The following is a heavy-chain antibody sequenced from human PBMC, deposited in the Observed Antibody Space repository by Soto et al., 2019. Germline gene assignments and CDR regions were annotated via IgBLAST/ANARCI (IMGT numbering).Heavy chain of an antibody. CDR2: ISFDGNII. CDR1: EFSFSSYA. CDR3: ARTFDTITYYFDY. D-gene: IGHD3-9*01. Sequence: GGSLRLSCAASEFSFSSYAMHWIRQSPGKGLEWVAVISFDGNIIHYADSVKGRFIISRDNSKNTLYLQMHSLSGEDTAVYYCARTFDTITYYFDYWGQGTLVTVSS. J-gene: IGHJ4*02. V-gene: IGHV3-30-3*01.